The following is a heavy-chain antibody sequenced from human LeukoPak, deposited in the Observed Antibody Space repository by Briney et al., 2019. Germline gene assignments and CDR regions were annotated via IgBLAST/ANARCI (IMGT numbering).Heavy chain of an antibody. Sequence: PGESLRLSCAASGFTFSSYAMNWVRQAPGKGREWVSTISDSGDNTYYADSVKGRFTISRDNSKNTLYLQMNSLRAEDTAVYYCAKLYSSGWSPNWYFDLWGRGTLVSVSS. V-gene: IGHV3-23*01. CDR2: ISDSGDNT. CDR1: GFTFSSYA. CDR3: AKLYSSGWSPNWYFDL. J-gene: IGHJ2*01. D-gene: IGHD6-19*01.